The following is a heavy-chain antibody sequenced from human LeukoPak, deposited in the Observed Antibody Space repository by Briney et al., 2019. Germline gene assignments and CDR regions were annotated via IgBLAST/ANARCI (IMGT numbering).Heavy chain of an antibody. V-gene: IGHV1-2*02. CDR2: INPNSGGT. CDR3: ARDPHDIVVVPAAMGVDY. D-gene: IGHD2-2*01. J-gene: IGHJ4*02. Sequence: ASVKVSCKASGYTFTGYYMHWVRQAPGQGLEWMGWINPNSGGTNYAQKLQGRVTMTTDTSTSTAYMELRSLRSDDTAVYYCARDPHDIVVVPAAMGVDYWGQGTLVTVSS. CDR1: GYTFTGYY.